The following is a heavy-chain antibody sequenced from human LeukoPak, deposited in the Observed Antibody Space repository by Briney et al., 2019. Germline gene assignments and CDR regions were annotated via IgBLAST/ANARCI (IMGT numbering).Heavy chain of an antibody. Sequence: GGSLRLSCAASGFTFSSYWMHWVRQAPGKGLVWVSRINSDGSSTSYADSVKGRFTISRDNAKNTLYLQMNSLRAEDTAVYYCAKDWGEYFDYVWGSFTSFDFWGQGTLVTVSS. CDR3: AKDWGEYFDYVWGSFTSFDF. V-gene: IGHV3-74*01. CDR2: INSDGSST. D-gene: IGHD3-16*01. CDR1: GFTFSSYW. J-gene: IGHJ4*02.